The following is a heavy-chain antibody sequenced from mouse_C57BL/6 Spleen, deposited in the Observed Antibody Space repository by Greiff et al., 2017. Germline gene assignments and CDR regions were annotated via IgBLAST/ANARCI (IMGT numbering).Heavy chain of an antibody. J-gene: IGHJ2*01. Sequence: VQLQQSGAELVKPGASVKISCKASGYAFSSYWMNWVKQRPGKGLEWIGQIYPGDGDTNYNGKFKGKATLTADKSSSTAYMQLSSLTSEDSAVYFCARFTTVVPYYFDYWGQGTTRTVSS. CDR1: GYAFSSYW. D-gene: IGHD1-1*01. CDR3: ARFTTVVPYYFDY. V-gene: IGHV1-80*01. CDR2: IYPGDGDT.